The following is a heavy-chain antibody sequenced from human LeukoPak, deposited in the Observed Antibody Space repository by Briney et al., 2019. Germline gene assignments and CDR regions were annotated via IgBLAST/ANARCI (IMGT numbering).Heavy chain of an antibody. CDR3: AREAVAFRWFDY. V-gene: IGHV3-53*01. J-gene: IGHJ4*02. CDR2: IYSGGST. D-gene: IGHD6-19*01. Sequence: GASVKVSCKASGGTFSSYAMSWVRQAPGKGLEWVSVIYSGGSTYYADSVKGRFTISRDNSKNTLYLQMNSLRVEDTAVYYCAREAVAFRWFDYWDQGTLVTVSS. CDR1: GGTFSSYA.